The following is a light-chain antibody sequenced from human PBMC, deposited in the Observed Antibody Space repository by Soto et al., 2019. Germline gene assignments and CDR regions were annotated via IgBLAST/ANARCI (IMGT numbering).Light chain of an antibody. J-gene: IGKJ1*01. V-gene: IGKV2-28*01. CDR3: MQALQSPWT. Sequence: DTVMTQSPLSLSVTPGEPASISCRSTQSLLHSNGYNYLDWYLQKPGQSPQLLIYLGSYRASGVPDRFSGSGSGTDFTLKISRVEAEDVGVYYCMQALQSPWTFGQGTKVDIK. CDR1: QSLLHSNGYNY. CDR2: LGS.